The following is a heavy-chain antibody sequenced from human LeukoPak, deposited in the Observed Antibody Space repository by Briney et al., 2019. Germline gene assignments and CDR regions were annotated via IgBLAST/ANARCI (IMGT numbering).Heavy chain of an antibody. J-gene: IGHJ4*02. V-gene: IGHV1-2*02. Sequence: GASVKVSCKPSGYTFIDYFLHWVRQAPGQGLEWMGWINPDSGATNYAQKFQGRVTMTRDTSISTVYMELSRLESDDTAVYYCAKDWSDLGSTYYFDFWGQGTLVTVSS. CDR3: AKDWSDLGSTYYFDF. CDR2: INPDSGAT. D-gene: IGHD1-1*01. CDR1: GYTFIDYF.